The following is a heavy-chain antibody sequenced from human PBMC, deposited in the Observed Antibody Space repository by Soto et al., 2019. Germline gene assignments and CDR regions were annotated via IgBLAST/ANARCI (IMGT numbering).Heavy chain of an antibody. CDR3: ARTLNWLFDY. CDR1: GYSFTDYG. J-gene: IGHJ4*02. V-gene: IGHV1-18*04. Sequence: VQLGQSGAEVRKPGDSVKVSCKASGYSFTDYGVIWVRQAPGQGLEWMGWISAHNGNTHHAQDLQGRVTLTTDSSTSTAYMELRSLRSDDTAVYYCARTLNWLFDYWGQGTLVTVSS. CDR2: ISAHNGNT. D-gene: IGHD3-3*01.